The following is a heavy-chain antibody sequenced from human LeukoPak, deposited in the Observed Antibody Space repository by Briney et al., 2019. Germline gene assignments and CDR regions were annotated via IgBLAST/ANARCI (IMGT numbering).Heavy chain of an antibody. D-gene: IGHD3-3*01. Sequence: SETLSLTCGVSGGSISSTNWWTWIRQPPAKGLEWIGEVHLDGSTNYNPSPESRLTMSVDLSENHIALKLTSVTAADTAVYYCAREGGFYRPLDYTGQGTLVTVSS. CDR2: VHLDGST. V-gene: IGHV4-4*02. CDR3: AREGGFYRPLDY. CDR1: GGSISSTNW. J-gene: IGHJ4*02.